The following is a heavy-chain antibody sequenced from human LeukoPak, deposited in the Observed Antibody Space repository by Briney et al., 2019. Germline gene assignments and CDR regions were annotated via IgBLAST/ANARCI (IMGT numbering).Heavy chain of an antibody. Sequence: PGGSLRLSCAASGFTFTSHWMSWVRQAPGKGLEWVARMNLDGSEKYYVVSVKGRFTISRDNAKTSLYLEMNSLRAEDTAVYYCARDATYCPNGVCYTRFDYWGQGTLVTVSS. D-gene: IGHD2-8*01. CDR2: MNLDGSEK. CDR1: GFTFTSHW. J-gene: IGHJ4*02. V-gene: IGHV3-7*01. CDR3: ARDATYCPNGVCYTRFDY.